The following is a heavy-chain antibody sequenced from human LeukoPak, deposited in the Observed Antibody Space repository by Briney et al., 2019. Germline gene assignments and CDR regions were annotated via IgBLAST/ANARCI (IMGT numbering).Heavy chain of an antibody. V-gene: IGHV3-13*01. J-gene: IGHJ2*01. CDR1: GFTLRNYD. D-gene: IGHD2-8*02. CDR2: IGTEDDT. Sequence: QPGGSLRLSCTASGFTLRNYDMHWVRQPTEKGLEWVSGIGTEDDTFYPDSVKGRFTISRENAKNSFYLQMNSLRAGDTAVYYCARGRFVLVPSLERWYFDLWGRGTLVTVSS. CDR3: ARGRFVLVPSLERWYFDL.